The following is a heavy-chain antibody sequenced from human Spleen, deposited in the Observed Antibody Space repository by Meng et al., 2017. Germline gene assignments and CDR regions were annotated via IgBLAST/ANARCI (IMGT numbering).Heavy chain of an antibody. Sequence: GESLKISCAASGFTFDDYGMSWVRQAPGKGLEWVSGINWNGGSTGYADSVKGRFTISRDNSKNTLYLQMNSLRAEDTAVYYCARASPPYSGSYFGDAFDIWGQGTMVTVSS. CDR1: GFTFDDYG. D-gene: IGHD1-26*01. J-gene: IGHJ3*02. CDR2: INWNGGST. V-gene: IGHV3-20*04. CDR3: ARASPPYSGSYFGDAFDI.